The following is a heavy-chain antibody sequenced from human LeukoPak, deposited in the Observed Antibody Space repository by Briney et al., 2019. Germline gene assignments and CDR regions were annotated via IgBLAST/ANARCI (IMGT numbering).Heavy chain of an antibody. D-gene: IGHD3-22*01. CDR2: ISAYNGNT. V-gene: IGHV1-18*01. CDR1: GYTFTSYG. Sequence: GASVKVSCKASGYTFTSYGISWVRQAPGQGLEWMGWISAYNGNTNYAQKLQGRVTMTTDTSTSTAYMELRSLRSDDTAVYYCARDRGAYYYDGSGYPFDYWGQGTLVTVSS. J-gene: IGHJ4*02. CDR3: ARDRGAYYYDGSGYPFDY.